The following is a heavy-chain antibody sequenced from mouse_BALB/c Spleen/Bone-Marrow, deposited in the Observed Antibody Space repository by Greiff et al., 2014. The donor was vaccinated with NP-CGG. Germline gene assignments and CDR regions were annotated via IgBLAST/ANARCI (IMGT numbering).Heavy chain of an antibody. CDR3: TRLHYYGYSAY. D-gene: IGHD1-2*01. CDR2: INPDSSTI. V-gene: IGHV4-1*02. Sequence: EVQLVESGGGLVQPGGSLKLSCAASGFDFSSYWMSWVRQAQGKGLEWIGEINPDSSTINYTPSLKDKFIISRVNAKNTLYLQKNKVRSEDTALYYSTRLHYYGYSAYWGQGTLVTVST. J-gene: IGHJ3*01. CDR1: GFDFSSYW.